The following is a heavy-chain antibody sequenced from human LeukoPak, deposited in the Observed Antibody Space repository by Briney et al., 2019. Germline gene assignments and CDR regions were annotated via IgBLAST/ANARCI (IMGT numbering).Heavy chain of an antibody. CDR3: ARRADSSGYLFDY. CDR2: IIPIFGTA. D-gene: IGHD3-22*01. CDR1: GGTFSSYA. J-gene: IGHJ4*02. Sequence: SVKVSCKASGGTFSSYAISWVRQAPGQGLEWMGGIIPIFGTANYAQKFQGRVTITADESTSTAYMELSSLRSEDTAVYYCARRADSSGYLFDYWGQGTLVTVSS. V-gene: IGHV1-69*13.